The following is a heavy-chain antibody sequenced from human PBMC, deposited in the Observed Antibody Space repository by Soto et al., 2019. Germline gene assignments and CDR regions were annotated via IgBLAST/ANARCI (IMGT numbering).Heavy chain of an antibody. Sequence: SETLSLTCSVSGGSINSSSYFRGWVRQPPGKGLEWIGSIYYSGSTYYNPSLRSRVTISVDTSKNQFSLKLSSVTAADTAVFYCARHYSSGSRNWFDPWGQGTLVTVSS. V-gene: IGHV4-39*01. CDR2: IYYSGST. D-gene: IGHD6-19*01. CDR1: GGSINSSSYF. CDR3: ARHYSSGSRNWFDP. J-gene: IGHJ5*02.